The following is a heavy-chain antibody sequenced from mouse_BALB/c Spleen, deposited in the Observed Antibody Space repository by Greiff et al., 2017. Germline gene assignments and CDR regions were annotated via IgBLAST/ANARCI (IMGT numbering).Heavy chain of an antibody. D-gene: IGHD2-3*01. CDR2: ISYSGST. J-gene: IGHJ3*01. Sequence: EVQLQESGPGLVKPSQSLSLTCTVTGYSITSDYAWHWIRQFPGNKLEWMGYISYSGSTSYNPSLKSRISITRDTSKNQFFLQLNSVTTEDTATYYCARGWLLRSFAYWGQGTLVTVSA. CDR1: GYSITSDYA. V-gene: IGHV3-2*02. CDR3: ARGWLLRSFAY.